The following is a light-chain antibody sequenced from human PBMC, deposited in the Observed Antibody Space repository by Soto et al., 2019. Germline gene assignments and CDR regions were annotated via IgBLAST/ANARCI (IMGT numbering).Light chain of an antibody. V-gene: IGLV1-40*01. J-gene: IGLJ2*01. CDR2: GNS. CDR1: SSNIGAGYD. CDR3: QSYDSSLSGNVV. Sequence: QSVLTQPASESGASGKRVTISCTGSSSNIGAGYDVHWYQQLPGTAPKLLIYGNSNRPSGVPDRFSGSKSGTSASLAITGLQAEDEADYYCQSYDSSLSGNVVFGGGTKLTV.